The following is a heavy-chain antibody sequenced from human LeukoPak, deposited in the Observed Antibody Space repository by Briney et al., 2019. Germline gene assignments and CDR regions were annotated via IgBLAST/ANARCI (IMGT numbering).Heavy chain of an antibody. CDR1: GGSISSSGYY. J-gene: IGHJ4*02. D-gene: IGHD3-10*01. Sequence: SETLSLTCTVSGGSISSSGYYWSWIRQPPGKGLEWIGYIYYSGSTYYNPSLKSRVTISVDTSKNQFSLKLSSVTAADTAVYYCAREASGSSDFDYWGQGTLVTVSS. CDR2: IYYSGST. V-gene: IGHV4-30-4*01. CDR3: AREASGSSDFDY.